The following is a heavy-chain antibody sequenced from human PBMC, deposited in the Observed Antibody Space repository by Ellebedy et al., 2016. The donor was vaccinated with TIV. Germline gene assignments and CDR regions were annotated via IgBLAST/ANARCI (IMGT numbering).Heavy chain of an antibody. V-gene: IGHV3-7*01. CDR2: IKQDGSEK. J-gene: IGHJ5*02. Sequence: PGGSLRLSCSASGFTFSNAWMNWVRQAPGKGLEWVANIKQDGSEKYYLDSVKGRFTISRDNAKNSLYLQMNSLRAEDTAVYYCAGIADVRFDPWGQGTLVSVSS. D-gene: IGHD3-10*02. CDR1: GFTFSNAW. CDR3: AGIADVRFDP.